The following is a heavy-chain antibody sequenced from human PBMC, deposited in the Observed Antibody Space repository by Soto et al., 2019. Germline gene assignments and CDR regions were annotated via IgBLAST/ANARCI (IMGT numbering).Heavy chain of an antibody. CDR3: ARGAISARPDY. Sequence: GGSLRLSCAASGFSFGSYAMHWVRQAPGKGLEWLTVIWYDDSKKYYANCVKDRFTISRDNSRNTLYLQMNSLRAEDTSIYYCARGAISARPDYWGQGTRVTVSS. V-gene: IGHV3-33*01. D-gene: IGHD6-6*01. CDR1: GFSFGSYA. CDR2: IWYDDSKK. J-gene: IGHJ4*02.